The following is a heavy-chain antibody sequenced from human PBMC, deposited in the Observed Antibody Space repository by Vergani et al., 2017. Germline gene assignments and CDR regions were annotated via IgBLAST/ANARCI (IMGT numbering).Heavy chain of an antibody. D-gene: IGHD3-16*02. CDR3: AREGFYDYFWGSYRLRGGYYFDY. CDR2: INAGNGNT. V-gene: IGHV1-3*01. J-gene: IGHJ4*02. CDR1: GYTFTSYA. Sequence: QVQLVQSGAEVKKPGASVKVSCKASGYTFTSYAMHWVRQPPGQRLEWMGWINAGNGNTKYSQKFQGRVTITRDTSASTAYMELSSLRSEDTAVYYCAREGFYDYFWGSYRLRGGYYFDYWGQGTLVTVSS.